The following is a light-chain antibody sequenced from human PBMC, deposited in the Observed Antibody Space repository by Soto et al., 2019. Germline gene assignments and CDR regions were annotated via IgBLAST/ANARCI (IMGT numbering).Light chain of an antibody. CDR1: QSISSW. J-gene: IGKJ4*02. V-gene: IGKV1-5*03. Sequence: DIQMTQSPSTLSASVGDRVTITCRASQSISSWLAWYQQKPGKAPKLLIYKASSLEGGVPSRFSGSGSGTELTSTICSLQPDDFAAYACQQYKSYPSFGGGTKVEIK. CDR2: KAS. CDR3: QQYKSYPS.